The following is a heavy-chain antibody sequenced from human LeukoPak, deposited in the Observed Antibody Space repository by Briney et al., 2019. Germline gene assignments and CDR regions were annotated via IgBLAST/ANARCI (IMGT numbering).Heavy chain of an antibody. CDR2: IYTSGST. CDR3: ARERGVAARPWYYYMDV. J-gene: IGHJ6*03. V-gene: IGHV4-4*07. D-gene: IGHD6-6*01. CDR1: GGSISSYY. Sequence: SETLSLTCTVSGGSISSYYWSWIRQLAGKGLEWIGRIYTSGSTNYNPSLKSRVTMSADTSKNQFSLKLSSVTAADTAVYYCARERGVAARPWYYYMDVWGKGTTVTVSS.